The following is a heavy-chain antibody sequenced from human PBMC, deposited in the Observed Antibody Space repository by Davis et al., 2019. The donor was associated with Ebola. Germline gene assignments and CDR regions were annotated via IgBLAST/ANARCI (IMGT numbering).Heavy chain of an antibody. CDR3: AAGHYSNPNG. V-gene: IGHV3-74*01. J-gene: IGHJ4*02. CDR1: GFTFSSYW. D-gene: IGHD4-11*01. Sequence: GESLKISCAASGFTFSSYWIHWVRQAPGKGLVWVSRINGDGSNTGYADSVKGRFTISRDNAENTLYLQMNSVRVEDTAVYYCAAGHYSNPNGWGQGTQVTVSS. CDR2: INGDGSNT.